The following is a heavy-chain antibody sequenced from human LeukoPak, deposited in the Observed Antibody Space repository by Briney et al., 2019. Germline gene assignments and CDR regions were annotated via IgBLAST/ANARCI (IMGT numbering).Heavy chain of an antibody. CDR3: ARELNSWEAVDY. V-gene: IGHV1-69*01. D-gene: IGHD6-13*01. CDR1: GGTFSSYA. CDR2: IIPIFGTA. J-gene: IGHJ4*02. Sequence: GSSVKVSCKASGGTFSSYAISWVRQAPGQGLEWMGGIIPIFGTANYAQKFQGRVTITADESTSTAYMELSSLRSEDTAVYYCARELNSWEAVDYWGQGTLVTVSS.